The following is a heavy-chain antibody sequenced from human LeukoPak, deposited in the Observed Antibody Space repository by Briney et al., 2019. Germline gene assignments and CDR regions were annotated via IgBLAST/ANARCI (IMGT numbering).Heavy chain of an antibody. V-gene: IGHV3-11*01. D-gene: IGHD3-3*01. J-gene: IGHJ6*02. CDR3: ARCGHYDFWSGYPYYYYGMDV. CDR2: I. Sequence: IYYADSVKGRFTISRDNAKNSLYLQMNSLRAEDTAVYYCARCGHYDFWSGYPYYYYGMDVWGQGTTVTVSS.